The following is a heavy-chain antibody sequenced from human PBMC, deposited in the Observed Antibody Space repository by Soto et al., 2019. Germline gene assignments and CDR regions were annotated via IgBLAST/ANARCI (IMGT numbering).Heavy chain of an antibody. V-gene: IGHV3-21*01. J-gene: IGHJ6*02. D-gene: IGHD2-2*02. CDR1: GFTFSTYS. Sequence: GGSLRLSCVGSGFTFSTYSINWVRQAPGKGLEWVSSISSRSDIYYADSVKGRFTISRDNAKNSVSLQMNSLRAEDTAVYYCAREYTAWPLAYGLDVWGHGTTVTFSS. CDR3: AREYTAWPLAYGLDV. CDR2: ISSRSDI.